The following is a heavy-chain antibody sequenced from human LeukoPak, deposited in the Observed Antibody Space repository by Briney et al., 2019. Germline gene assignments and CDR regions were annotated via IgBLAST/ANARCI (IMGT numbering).Heavy chain of an antibody. CDR2: IYYSGST. CDR1: GGSISSHY. D-gene: IGHD5-18*01. Sequence: SETLSLTCTVSGGSISSHYWSWIRQPPGKGLEWIGYIYYSGSTNYNPSLKSRVTISADTSKNQFSLKLSSVTAADTAVYYCARSSPARGYSYGFPRYYYYMDVWGKGTTVTVSS. V-gene: IGHV4-59*11. CDR3: ARSSPARGYSYGFPRYYYYMDV. J-gene: IGHJ6*03.